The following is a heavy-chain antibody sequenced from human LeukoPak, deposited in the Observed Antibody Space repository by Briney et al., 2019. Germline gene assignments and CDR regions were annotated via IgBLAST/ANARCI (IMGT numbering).Heavy chain of an antibody. CDR1: GYTFTGYY. Sequence: ASVRVSCKASGYTFTGYYMHWVRQAPGQGLEWMGWINPNTGDTHYAQKFQGRVTLTRDTSITTVYMELSRLTSDDTAIFYCAVAPGDYWGQGTLVTVSS. J-gene: IGHJ4*02. CDR3: AVAPGDY. D-gene: IGHD2-21*01. CDR2: INPNTGDT. V-gene: IGHV1-2*02.